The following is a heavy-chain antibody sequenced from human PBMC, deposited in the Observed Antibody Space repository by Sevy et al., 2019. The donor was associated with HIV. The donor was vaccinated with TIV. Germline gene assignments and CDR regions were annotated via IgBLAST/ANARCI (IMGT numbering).Heavy chain of an antibody. V-gene: IGHV1-18*01. J-gene: IGHJ6*02. CDR2: ISAYNGNT. CDR3: ARLGADSSGYYSDYYYYGMDV. Sequence: ASVKVSCKAYGYTFTSYGISWVRQAPGQGLEWMGWISAYNGNTNYAQKLQGRVTMTTDTSTSTAYMELRSLRSDDTAVYYCARLGADSSGYYSDYYYYGMDVWGQGTTVTVSS. CDR1: GYTFTSYG. D-gene: IGHD3-22*01.